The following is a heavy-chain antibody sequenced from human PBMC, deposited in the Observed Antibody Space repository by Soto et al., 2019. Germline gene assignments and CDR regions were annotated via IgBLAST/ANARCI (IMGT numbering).Heavy chain of an antibody. D-gene: IGHD6-13*01. V-gene: IGHV3-74*01. J-gene: IGHJ4*02. CDR2: INPDGRTI. CDR1: AFSFSTSW. Sequence: GGSLRLSCAASAFSFSTSWMHWVRQAPGEGLVWVSRINPDGRTINYADSVKGRFTISGDNAKNTLYLQMNSLRAEDTAVYYCAKDLKVAAAGYFFDHWGQGTLVTVSS. CDR3: AKDLKVAAAGYFFDH.